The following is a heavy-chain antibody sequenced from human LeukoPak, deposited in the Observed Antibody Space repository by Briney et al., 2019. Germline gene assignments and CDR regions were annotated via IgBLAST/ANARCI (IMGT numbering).Heavy chain of an antibody. CDR1: GFTFSSYA. Sequence: GGSLRLSCAASGFTFSSYAMTWVRQAPGKGLEWVSTITGSGGTTYYADSVKGRFAISRDNSKNTLYLQMNTLRADDTAVYYCVQETGHNWGYLDYWGQGTLVTVSS. J-gene: IGHJ4*02. CDR2: ITGSGGTT. V-gene: IGHV3-23*01. D-gene: IGHD1-1*01. CDR3: VQETGHNWGYLDY.